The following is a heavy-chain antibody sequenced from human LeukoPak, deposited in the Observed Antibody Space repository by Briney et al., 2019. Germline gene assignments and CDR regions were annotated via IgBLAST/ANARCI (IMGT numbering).Heavy chain of an antibody. V-gene: IGHV1-69*04. CDR1: GGTFSSYA. D-gene: IGHD1-26*01. Sequence: ASVKASCKASGGTFSSYAISWVRQAPGQGLEWMGRIIPIFGIANYAQKFQGRVTITADKSTSTAYMELSSLRSEDTAVYYCARAGGHSIVGAMAFDYWGQGTLVTVSS. J-gene: IGHJ4*02. CDR3: ARAGGHSIVGAMAFDY. CDR2: IIPIFGIA.